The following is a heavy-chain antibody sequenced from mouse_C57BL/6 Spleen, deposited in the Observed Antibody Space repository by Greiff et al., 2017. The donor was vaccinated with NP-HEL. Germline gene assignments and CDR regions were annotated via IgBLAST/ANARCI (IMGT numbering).Heavy chain of an antibody. J-gene: IGHJ2*01. V-gene: IGHV1-85*01. D-gene: IGHD4-1*01. CDR2: IYPRAGST. Sequence: QVQLQQSGPELVKPGASVKLSCKASGYTFTSYDINWVKQRPGQGLEWIGWIYPRAGSTKYNEKFKGKATLTVDTSSSTAYMELHSLTSEDSAVYFCARSGTNWDGYWGQGTTLTVSS. CDR3: ARSGTNWDGY. CDR1: GYTFTSYD.